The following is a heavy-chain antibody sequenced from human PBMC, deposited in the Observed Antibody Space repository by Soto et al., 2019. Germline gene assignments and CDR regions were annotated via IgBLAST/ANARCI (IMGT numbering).Heavy chain of an antibody. J-gene: IGHJ6*02. D-gene: IGHD3-16*01. CDR1: GFTFSSYS. V-gene: IGHV3-21*01. Sequence: GGSLRLSCAASGFTFSSYSMNWVRQAPGKGLEWVSSISSSSSYIYYADSVKGRFTISRDNAKNSLYLQMNSLRAEDTAVYYCARYVLLYEESRYYYGMDVWGQGTTVTVSS. CDR3: ARYVLLYEESRYYYGMDV. CDR2: ISSSSSYI.